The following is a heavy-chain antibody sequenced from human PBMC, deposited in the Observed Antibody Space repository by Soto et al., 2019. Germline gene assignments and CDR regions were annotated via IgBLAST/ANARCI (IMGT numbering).Heavy chain of an antibody. CDR1: GFSLTTSGVG. CDR3: AHRVLRTVFGLVTTTAIYFDF. D-gene: IGHD3-3*01. Sequence: QITLNESGPTVVRPTETLTLTCRFSGFSLTTSGVGVGWVRQSPGKAPAWLALIYWDDDKRYSESLKGRLTITKDTSKNQVVLTVANLDPTDTATYYCAHRVLRTVFGLVTTTAIYFDFWGQGTPVAVSS. CDR2: IYWDDDK. V-gene: IGHV2-5*02. J-gene: IGHJ4*02.